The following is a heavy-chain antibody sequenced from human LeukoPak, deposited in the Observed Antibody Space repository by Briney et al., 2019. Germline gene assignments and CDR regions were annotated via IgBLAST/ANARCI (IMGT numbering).Heavy chain of an antibody. V-gene: IGHV3-21*01. CDR3: ARVGRPESFQIYYFDY. CDR2: ISTTSTYS. J-gene: IGHJ4*02. D-gene: IGHD1-1*01. CDR1: GFPFSTYR. Sequence: GGSLRLSCAASGFPFSTYRMNWVRQAPGKGLEWVSSISTTSTYSYYADSVKGRFTISRDNAKNSLYLRMNSLRAEDTAVYYCARVGRPESFQIYYFDYWGQGALVTVSS.